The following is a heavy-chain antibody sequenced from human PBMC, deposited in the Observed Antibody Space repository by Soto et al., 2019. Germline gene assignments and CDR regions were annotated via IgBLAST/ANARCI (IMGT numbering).Heavy chain of an antibody. CDR3: AEDSYDFWSGYLAGNYYYYMDV. CDR2: ISGSGGST. V-gene: IGHV3-23*01. CDR1: GFTFSSYA. D-gene: IGHD3-3*01. J-gene: IGHJ6*03. Sequence: GGSLRLSCAASGFTFSSYAMSWVRQAPGKGLEWVSAISGSGGSTYYADSVKGRFTISRDNSKNTLYLQMNSLRAEDTAVYYCAEDSYDFWSGYLAGNYYYYMDVWGKGTTVTVSS.